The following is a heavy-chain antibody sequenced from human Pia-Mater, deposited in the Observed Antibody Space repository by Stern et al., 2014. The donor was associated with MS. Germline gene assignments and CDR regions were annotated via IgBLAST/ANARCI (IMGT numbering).Heavy chain of an antibody. CDR3: ARPSNSGLFLHH. J-gene: IGHJ1*01. CDR1: GYNFTTYW. CDR2: IYPGDSQT. V-gene: IGHV5-51*01. D-gene: IGHD6-19*01. Sequence: VQLVESGAEVKKPGESLKISCKGSGYNFTTYWIAWVRQMPGRGLEWMGLIYPGDSQTRYSPSFQGNVTRSADTSISTAYLQWSSLKASDTAIYYCARPSNSGLFLHHWGQGTLVTVSS.